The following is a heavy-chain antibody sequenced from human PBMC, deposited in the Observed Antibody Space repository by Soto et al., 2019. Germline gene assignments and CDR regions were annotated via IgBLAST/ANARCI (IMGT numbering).Heavy chain of an antibody. CDR1: GYTFTSYG. V-gene: IGHV1-18*01. CDR2: ISAYNGNT. Sequence: QVQLVQSGAEVKKPGASVKVSCKASGYTFTSYGISWVRQAPGQGLEWMGWISAYNGNTNYAQKLQGRVTMTTDTSTSTAYMELRSLRSDDTAVYYCAREAIMITVGGVIAPPDYWGQGTLVTVSS. D-gene: IGHD3-16*02. J-gene: IGHJ4*02. CDR3: AREAIMITVGGVIAPPDY.